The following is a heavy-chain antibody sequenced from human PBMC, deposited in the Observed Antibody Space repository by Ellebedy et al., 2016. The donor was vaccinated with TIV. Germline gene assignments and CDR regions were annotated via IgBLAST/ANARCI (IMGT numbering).Heavy chain of an antibody. V-gene: IGHV3-11*06. J-gene: IGHJ5*02. CDR1: GFTFNDYY. CDR2: ISSSSSYT. D-gene: IGHD1-26*01. CDR3: TRGLREWDLKSGVVPGNWFDP. Sequence: PGGSLRLSCAASGFTFNDYYMSWIRQAPGKGLDWVSYISSSSSYTNYADSVKGRFTISRDNAKNSLYLQMNSLRAEDTAVYYCTRGLREWDLKSGVVPGNWFDPWGQGTLVTVSS.